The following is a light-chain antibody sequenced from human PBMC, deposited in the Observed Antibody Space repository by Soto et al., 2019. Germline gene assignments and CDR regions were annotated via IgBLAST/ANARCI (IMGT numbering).Light chain of an antibody. CDR3: QQYGGSPRT. V-gene: IGKV3-20*01. J-gene: IGKJ1*01. Sequence: EIVSTQSPGALSLSPGDRATLSCRASQSVASNYLAWYQQKPGQAPRLLIYGASSRATGIPDRFSGSGSGTDFTLTISRLEPEDFAVYYCQQYGGSPRTFGQGTKVDIK. CDR1: QSVASNY. CDR2: GAS.